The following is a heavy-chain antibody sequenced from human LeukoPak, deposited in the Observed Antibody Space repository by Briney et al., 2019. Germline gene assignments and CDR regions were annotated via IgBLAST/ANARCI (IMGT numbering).Heavy chain of an antibody. D-gene: IGHD3-10*01. Sequence: SETLSLTCTVSGGSISSYYWSWIRQPAGKGLDWIGRIYTSGSTNYNPSLKSRVTMSVDTSKNQFSLKLSSVPAADTAVYYCARQVVRGTNDAFDIWGQGTMVTVSS. J-gene: IGHJ3*02. CDR2: IYTSGST. V-gene: IGHV4-4*07. CDR1: GGSISSYY. CDR3: ARQVVRGTNDAFDI.